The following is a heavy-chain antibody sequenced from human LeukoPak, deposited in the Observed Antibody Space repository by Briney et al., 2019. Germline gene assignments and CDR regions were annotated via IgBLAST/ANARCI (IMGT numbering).Heavy chain of an antibody. J-gene: IGHJ4*02. D-gene: IGHD5-24*01. CDR3: ARGRDGYNYAYFDY. CDR2: ISSNGGST. Sequence: GGSLRLSCAASGFTFSSYAMHWVRQAPGKGLEYVSAISSNGGSTYYANSVKGRFTISRDNSKNTLYLQMGSLRAEDTAVYYCARGRDGYNYAYFDYWGQGTLVTVSS. V-gene: IGHV3-64*01. CDR1: GFTFSSYA.